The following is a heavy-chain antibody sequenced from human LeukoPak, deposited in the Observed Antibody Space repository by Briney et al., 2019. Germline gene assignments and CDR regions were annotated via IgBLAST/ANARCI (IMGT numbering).Heavy chain of an antibody. J-gene: IGHJ4*02. CDR1: GFTLSSYS. CDR3: AREPSSGWFDY. D-gene: IGHD6-19*01. V-gene: IGHV3-21*01. CDR2: ISSSSSYI. Sequence: GGSLRLSCAASGFTLSSYSMNWVRQAPGKGLEWVSFISSSSSYIYYADSVKGRFTISRDNAKNSLYLQMNSLRAEDTAVYYCAREPSSGWFDYWGQGTLVTVSS.